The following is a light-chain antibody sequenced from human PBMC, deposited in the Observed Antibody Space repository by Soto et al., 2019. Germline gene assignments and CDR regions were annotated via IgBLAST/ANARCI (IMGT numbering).Light chain of an antibody. CDR2: GAS. Sequence: EIVLTQSPGTLSLSPGERATLSCRASQSVSSSYLAWYQQKPGQAPRLLIYGASSRATGIPGRFSGSGSGTDFTLTISRLEPEDFAVYYCLQYGSSPRFTFGPGTKVDIK. CDR3: LQYGSSPRFT. J-gene: IGKJ3*01. CDR1: QSVSSSY. V-gene: IGKV3-20*01.